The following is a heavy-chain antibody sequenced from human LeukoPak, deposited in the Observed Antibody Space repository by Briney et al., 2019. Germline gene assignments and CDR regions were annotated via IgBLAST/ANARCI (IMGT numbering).Heavy chain of an antibody. V-gene: IGHV3-23*01. CDR1: GLTFSSYG. CDR3: AKDLSSSWYRGFDH. CDR2: IDGSGVSK. Sequence: GGSLRLSCAASGLTFSSYGMSWLRQAPGRGLEGVSTIDGSGVSKYYAESVKGRFTISRDNAKNTVYLQMGSLRAEDTAVYFCAKDLSSSWYRGFDHWGQGTLVTVSS. D-gene: IGHD6-13*01. J-gene: IGHJ4*02.